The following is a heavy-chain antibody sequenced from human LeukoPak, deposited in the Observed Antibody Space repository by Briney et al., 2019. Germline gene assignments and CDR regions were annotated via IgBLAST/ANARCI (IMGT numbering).Heavy chain of an antibody. J-gene: IGHJ4*02. Sequence: TGGSLRLSCAASGFTVSSHYMSWVRQAPGKGLEWVSVIHSGGSTYYADFVKGRFTISRDNPKNTLYLQMNSLRAEDTAVYYCATGYADYGGAADYWGQGTLVTVSS. CDR1: GFTVSSHY. V-gene: IGHV3-53*01. CDR3: ATGYADYGGAADY. CDR2: IHSGGST. D-gene: IGHD4-17*01.